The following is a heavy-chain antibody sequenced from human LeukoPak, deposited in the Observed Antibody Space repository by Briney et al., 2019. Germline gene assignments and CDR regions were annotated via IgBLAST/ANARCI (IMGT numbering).Heavy chain of an antibody. Sequence: PSETLSLTCAVYGGSFSGYYWSWIRQPPGKGLEWIGEINHSGSTNYNPSLKSRVTISVDTSKNQFSLKLSSVTAADTAVYYCASHYYDSRRILDYWGQGTLVTVSS. CDR3: ASHYYDSRRILDY. J-gene: IGHJ4*02. CDR2: INHSGST. CDR1: GGSFSGYY. D-gene: IGHD3-22*01. V-gene: IGHV4-34*01.